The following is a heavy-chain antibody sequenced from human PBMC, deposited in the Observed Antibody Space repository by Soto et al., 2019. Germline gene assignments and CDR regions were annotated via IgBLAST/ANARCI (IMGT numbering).Heavy chain of an antibody. Sequence: PSETLSLTCVVSGNSISTTNWWSWVRQPPGKGLEWIGYTFHGGSTYYNPSLRSRVTISVDRSRTQFSLKMSSVTAADTAVYYCARGRVVVPAAVMFNCLDPWGQGALVTVSS. CDR3: ARGRVVVPAAVMFNCLDP. CDR1: GNSISTTNW. CDR2: TFHGGST. V-gene: IGHV4-4*02. J-gene: IGHJ5*02. D-gene: IGHD2-2*01.